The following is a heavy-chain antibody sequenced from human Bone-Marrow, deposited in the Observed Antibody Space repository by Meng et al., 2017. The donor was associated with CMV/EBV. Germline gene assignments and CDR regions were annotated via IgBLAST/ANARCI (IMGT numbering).Heavy chain of an antibody. CDR2: INHRGST. CDR1: GGSFSGYY. D-gene: IGHD6-13*01. J-gene: IGHJ4*02. V-gene: IGHV4-34*01. Sequence: SETLSLTCAVYGGSFSGYYWSWIRHPPGKEREWMGEINHRGSTNYNPSLKSRVTISVDTSKNQFSLKLSSVTAADTAVYYCASDPSEAGPDYWGQGTLVTVSS. CDR3: ASDPSEAGPDY.